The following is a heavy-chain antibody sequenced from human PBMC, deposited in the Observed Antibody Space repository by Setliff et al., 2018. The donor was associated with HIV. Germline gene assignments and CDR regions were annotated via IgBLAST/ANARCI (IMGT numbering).Heavy chain of an antibody. CDR3: VRRESDYGTKAGFRY. J-gene: IGHJ4*02. CDR1: GYIFSNYY. CDR2: INPSGAGT. Sequence: GASVKVSCKPSGYIFSNYYVHWVRQGPGQGLEWMGLINPSGAGTSYAQKFEGRVTMTRDTSTDTVYMELSSLKSDDTAVYYCVRRESDYGTKAGFRYWGQGTLVTVSS. V-gene: IGHV1-46*01. D-gene: IGHD4-17*01.